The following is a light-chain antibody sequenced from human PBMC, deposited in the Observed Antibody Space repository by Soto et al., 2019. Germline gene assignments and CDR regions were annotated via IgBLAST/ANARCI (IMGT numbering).Light chain of an antibody. J-gene: IGLJ1*01. CDR3: SSYGKPNTLV. CDR2: DVT. Sequence: QTVLTHPASGSRSRGQSITISCTRSSRDVGSYHYLSWYQHHPGKAPKLVIFDVTDRPSAVSARFSGSKSGNTASLTISGLQAEGEADYYCSSYGKPNTLVFGTGTKVTVL. CDR1: SRDVGSYHY. V-gene: IGLV2-14*01.